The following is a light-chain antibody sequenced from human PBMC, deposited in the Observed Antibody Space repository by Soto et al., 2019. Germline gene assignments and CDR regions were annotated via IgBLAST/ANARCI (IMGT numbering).Light chain of an antibody. Sequence: SYELTQPLSVSVALGQTARITCGGNNIGSKNVHWYQQKPGQAPVLVIYRDSNRPSGIPERFSGSNSGNTATLTISRAQAGDEADYYWQVWDSRTARVFGGGTKLTVL. CDR2: RDS. J-gene: IGLJ3*02. CDR3: QVWDSRTARV. CDR1: NIGSKN. V-gene: IGLV3-9*01.